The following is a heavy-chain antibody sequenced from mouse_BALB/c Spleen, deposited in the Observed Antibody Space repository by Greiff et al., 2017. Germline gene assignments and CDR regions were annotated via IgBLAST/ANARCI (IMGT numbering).Heavy chain of an antibody. CDR1: GYTFTSYY. J-gene: IGHJ4*01. CDR2: IYPGNVNT. CDR3: ARRTPPIAMDY. Sequence: QVQLQQSGPELVKPGASVRISCKTSGYTFTSYYIHWVKQRPGQGLEWIGWIYPGNVNTKYNEKFKGKATLTADKSSSTAYMQLSSLTSEDSAVYFCARRTPPIAMDYWGQGTSVTVSS. D-gene: IGHD2-12*01. V-gene: IGHV1S56*01.